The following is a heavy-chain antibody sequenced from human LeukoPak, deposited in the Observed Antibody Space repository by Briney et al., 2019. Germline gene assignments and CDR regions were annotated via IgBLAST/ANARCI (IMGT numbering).Heavy chain of an antibody. J-gene: IGHJ3*02. CDR1: GLTFSNYD. CDR2: IGSSGSVI. D-gene: IGHD1-26*01. Sequence: GGSLRLSCTASGLTFSNYDMNWDRQAPGKGLEWVSYIGSSGSVIYYTDSVKGRFTISRDNTKNSLYLQMNSLRVEETAIYYCGRVTDGGTYTRGGDFGIWGQGTMVTVSS. CDR3: GRVTDGGTYTRGGDFGI. V-gene: IGHV3-48*03.